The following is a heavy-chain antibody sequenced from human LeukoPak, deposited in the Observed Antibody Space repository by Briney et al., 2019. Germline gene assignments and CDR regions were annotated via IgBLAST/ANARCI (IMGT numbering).Heavy chain of an antibody. V-gene: IGHV3-30*18. J-gene: IGHJ4*02. D-gene: IGHD6-13*01. CDR3: AKDLVIAAAGTGYYFDY. CDR2: ISYDGSNK. Sequence: GRSLRLSCAASGFTFSSHGMHWVRQAPGKGLEWVAVISYDGSNKYYADSVKGRFTISRDNSKNTLYLQMNSLRAEDTAVYYCAKDLVIAAAGTGYYFDYWGQGTLVTVSS. CDR1: GFTFSSHG.